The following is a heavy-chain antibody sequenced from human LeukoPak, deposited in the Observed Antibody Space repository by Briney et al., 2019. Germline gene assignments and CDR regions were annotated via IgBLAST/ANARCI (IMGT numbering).Heavy chain of an antibody. Sequence: SVKVSCKASGGTFSSYAISWVRQAPGQGLELMGRIIPIFGTANYAQKFQGRVTITTDESTSTAYMELSSLRSEDTAVYYCARSITIFGVVYYMDVWGKGTTVTVSS. J-gene: IGHJ6*03. V-gene: IGHV1-69*05. CDR2: IIPIFGTA. CDR3: ARSITIFGVVYYMDV. CDR1: GGTFSSYA. D-gene: IGHD3-3*01.